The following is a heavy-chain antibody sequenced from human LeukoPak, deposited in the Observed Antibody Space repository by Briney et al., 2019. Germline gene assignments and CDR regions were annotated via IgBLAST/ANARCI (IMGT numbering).Heavy chain of an antibody. CDR1: GGSFSGYY. D-gene: IGHD3-22*01. J-gene: IGHJ4*02. CDR2: INHSGST. CDR3: ARGRFNYDNSGYSSFYH. V-gene: IGHV4-34*01. Sequence: SEALSHTCAVYGGSFSGYYWSWIRQPPGKGLGWIGEINHSGSTNYNPSLKSRVTISVDTSKNQFSLKLSSVTAADTAVYYCARGRFNYDNSGYSSFYHWGQETLVTVSS.